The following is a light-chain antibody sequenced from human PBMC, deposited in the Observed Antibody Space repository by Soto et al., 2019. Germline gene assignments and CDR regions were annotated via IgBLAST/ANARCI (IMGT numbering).Light chain of an antibody. V-gene: IGKV3-15*01. CDR3: QQYNNWL. J-gene: IGKJ5*01. CDR2: GAS. Sequence: EIVMTQSPATLSVSPGERATLSCRASQSVSSNLAWYQQKPGQAPRLLIYGASTRATGIPVRFSGSGSGTEFTLTISSLQSEDFAVYYCQQYNNWLFGQGTRLEIK. CDR1: QSVSSN.